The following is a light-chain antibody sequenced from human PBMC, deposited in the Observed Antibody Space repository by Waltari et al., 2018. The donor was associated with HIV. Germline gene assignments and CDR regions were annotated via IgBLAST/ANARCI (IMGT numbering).Light chain of an antibody. CDR1: NFGGKI. CDR3: QTWDNSAGV. V-gene: IGLV3-1*01. J-gene: IGLJ2*01. CDR2: ADK. Sequence: HALTPPTHVSVPPGPTVRIPCPGGNFGGKIVCWYQQKPGQSPLLLIYADKKRPSGIPERFAASNSGNTATLAITETQTMDEADYYCQTWDNSAGVFGGGTKLTVL.